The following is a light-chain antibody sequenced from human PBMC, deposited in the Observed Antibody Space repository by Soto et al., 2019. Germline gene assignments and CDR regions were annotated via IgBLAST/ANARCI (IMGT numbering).Light chain of an antibody. Sequence: DIQMTQSPSTLSASVGDRVTITCRASQSISSWLAWYQQKPGKAPKLLIYKASSLESGVRSRFSRSGSGTEFTLTISRLQPDDFATYCCQQYNSYSLTFGEGTKVDIK. V-gene: IGKV1-5*03. CDR2: KAS. CDR3: QQYNSYSLT. CDR1: QSISSW. J-gene: IGKJ1*01.